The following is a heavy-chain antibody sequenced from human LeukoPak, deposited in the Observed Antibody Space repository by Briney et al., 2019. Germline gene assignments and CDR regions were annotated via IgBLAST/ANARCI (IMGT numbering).Heavy chain of an antibody. CDR2: INSDGSST. V-gene: IGHV3-74*01. Sequence: GGSLRLSCAASGFTFSSYWMHWVRQAPGKGLVWVSRINSDGSSTSYADSVKGRFTISRDNSKNTLYLQINSLRAEDTAVYYCAKDHLPGIVVADRDYGGQGTLVTVSS. J-gene: IGHJ4*02. D-gene: IGHD6-19*01. CDR3: AKDHLPGIVVADRDY. CDR1: GFTFSSYW.